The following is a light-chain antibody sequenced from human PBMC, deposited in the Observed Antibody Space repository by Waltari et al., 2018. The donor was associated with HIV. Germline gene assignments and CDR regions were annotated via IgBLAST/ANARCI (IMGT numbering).Light chain of an antibody. Sequence: QVVLTQSPSASASLSASVKITCTLSSAHTTYAIAWHQQQPEKGPRFLMKVNSDGSLTKGDEIPDRFSGSASGPERSLTISSLQSEDEGDYYCQTWGAGIVVFGGGTKLSVL. CDR3: QTWGAGIVV. V-gene: IGLV4-69*01. CDR1: SAHTTYA. J-gene: IGLJ2*01. CDR2: VNSDGSL.